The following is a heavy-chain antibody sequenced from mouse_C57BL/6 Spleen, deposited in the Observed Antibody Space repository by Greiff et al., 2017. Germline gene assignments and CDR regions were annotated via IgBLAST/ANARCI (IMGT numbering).Heavy chain of an antibody. CDR1: GFSLTSYG. Sequence: QVQLKESGPGLVAPSQSLSITCTVSGFSLTSYGVHWVRQPPGKGLEWLVVIWSDGSTTYNSALKSRLSISKDNSKSQVFLKMNSLQTDDTAMYYCARHDDYDGLAMDYWGQGTSVTVSS. D-gene: IGHD2-4*01. CDR2: IWSDGST. J-gene: IGHJ4*01. CDR3: ARHDDYDGLAMDY. V-gene: IGHV2-6-1*01.